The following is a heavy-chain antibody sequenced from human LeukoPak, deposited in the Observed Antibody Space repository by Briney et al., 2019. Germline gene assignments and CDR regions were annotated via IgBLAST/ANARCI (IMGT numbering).Heavy chain of an antibody. V-gene: IGHV5-51*01. Sequence: GESLRISCKGSEYSFTNNWISWVRQMPGKGLEWMGMIYPGDSDTRYSPSFQGQVTISADKSISTAYLQWSSLKASDTAMYYCASALTNNDYGDYWGQGTLVTVSS. CDR1: EYSFTNNW. CDR3: ASALTNNDYGDY. CDR2: IYPGDSDT. D-gene: IGHD2-8*01. J-gene: IGHJ4*02.